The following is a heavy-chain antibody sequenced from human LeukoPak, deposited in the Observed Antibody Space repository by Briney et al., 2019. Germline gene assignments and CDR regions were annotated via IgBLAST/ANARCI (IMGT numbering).Heavy chain of an antibody. J-gene: IGHJ5*02. V-gene: IGHV1-2*02. Sequence: GASVKVSCKASGYTSTGYYMHWVRQAPGQGLEWMGWINPNSGGTNYAQKFQDRVTMTRDTSISTAYMELSRLRSDDTAVYYCARSRMVRGVMSWFDPWGQGTLVTVSS. CDR3: ARSRMVRGVMSWFDP. D-gene: IGHD3-10*01. CDR1: GYTSTGYY. CDR2: INPNSGGT.